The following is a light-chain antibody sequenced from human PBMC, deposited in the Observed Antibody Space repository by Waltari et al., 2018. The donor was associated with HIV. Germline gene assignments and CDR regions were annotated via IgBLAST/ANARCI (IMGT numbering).Light chain of an antibody. Sequence: QSALTQPPSASGPPGQSVTISCTGTSNDVGRYDFVARYQLRPGNVPKLIIYEVTKRPSGVAVRFSGSKSGNTASLTVSGLQNDDEADYYCSSYAANNTFVIFGGGTKLTVL. CDR3: SSYAANNTFVI. CDR2: EVT. CDR1: SNDVGRYDF. V-gene: IGLV2-8*01. J-gene: IGLJ2*01.